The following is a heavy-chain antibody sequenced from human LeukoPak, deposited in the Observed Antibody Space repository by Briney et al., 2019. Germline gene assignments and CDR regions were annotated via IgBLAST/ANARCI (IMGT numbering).Heavy chain of an antibody. V-gene: IGHV4-34*01. Sequence: SETLSLTCAVYGGSFSGYYWSWIRQPPGKGLEWIGEINHSGSTNYNPSLKSRVTISVDTSKNQFSLKLSSVTAADTAVYYCARDRQHSSPRIDTPYYYHYYYMDVWGKGTTVTVSS. CDR3: ARDRQHSSPRIDTPYYYHYYYMDV. D-gene: IGHD3-22*01. J-gene: IGHJ6*03. CDR2: INHSGST. CDR1: GGSFSGYY.